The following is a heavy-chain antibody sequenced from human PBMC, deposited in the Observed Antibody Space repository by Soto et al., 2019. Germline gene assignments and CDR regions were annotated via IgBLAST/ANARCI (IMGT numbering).Heavy chain of an antibody. D-gene: IGHD2-15*01. CDR1: GYTFTSYD. Sequence: SVKVSCKASGYTFTSYDMDWVRQAPGQGLEWMGIINPSGGSTSYAQKFQGRVTMTRDTSTSTVYMELSSLRSEDTAVYYCASAGPAGLGYCSGGSCGSFDYWGQ. V-gene: IGHV1-46*01. J-gene: IGHJ4*02. CDR3: ASAGPAGLGYCSGGSCGSFDY. CDR2: INPSGGST.